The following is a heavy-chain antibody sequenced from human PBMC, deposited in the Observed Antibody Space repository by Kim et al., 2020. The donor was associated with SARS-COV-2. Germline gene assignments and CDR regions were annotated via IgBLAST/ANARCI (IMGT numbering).Heavy chain of an antibody. CDR3: AREWSRDAAPSYWYPDL. CDR1: GFSITYD. V-gene: IGHV3-13*04. D-gene: IGHD6-13*01. J-gene: IGHJ2*01. CDR2: IVTGGDT. Sequence: GGSLRLSCTASGFSITYDMLWFGHLPGRGLLWFVAIVTGGDTHYADSLKGRFTISSANAENSLYLQMNSLTAGDTATYYCAREWSRDAAPSYWYPDLSGR.